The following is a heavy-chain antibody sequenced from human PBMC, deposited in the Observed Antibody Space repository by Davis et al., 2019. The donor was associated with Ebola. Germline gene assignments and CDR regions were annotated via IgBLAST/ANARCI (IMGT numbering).Heavy chain of an antibody. CDR3: ARGSQGDFWSGYYG. V-gene: IGHV1-69*06. J-gene: IGHJ4*02. CDR1: GYTFTTYA. CDR2: IIPIFGTA. D-gene: IGHD3-3*01. Sequence: AASVKVSCKASGYTFTTYAMHWVRQAPGQRLEWMGGIIPIFGTANYAQKFQGRVTITADKSTSTAYMELSSLRSEDTAVYYCARGSQGDFWSGYYGWGQGTLVTVSS.